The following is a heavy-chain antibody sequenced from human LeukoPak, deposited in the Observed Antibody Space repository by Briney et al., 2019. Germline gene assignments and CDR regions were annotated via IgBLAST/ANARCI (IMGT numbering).Heavy chain of an antibody. V-gene: IGHV1-18*01. CDR3: RRGGGGETPLTNVFDI. J-gene: IGHJ3*02. CDR2: ISAYNGNT. Sequence: ASVKVSCKASGYTFTNYGISWVLQAPGQGLEWMGWISAYNGNTNYAQKLQGRFTMTTDTSTSTAYMELRSLRSDDTAVYYCRRGGGGETPLTNVFDIGGKGTRVTV. D-gene: IGHD3-16*01. CDR1: GYTFTNYG.